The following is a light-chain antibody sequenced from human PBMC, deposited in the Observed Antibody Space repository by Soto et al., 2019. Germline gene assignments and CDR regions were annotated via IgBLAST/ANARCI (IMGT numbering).Light chain of an antibody. CDR2: AAS. CDR3: QKYNSAPLT. Sequence: DIQVTQSPSSLSASLGDRVTITCRANQAIGVYLAWFQQQPGKVPKLLIYAASALQSGVPSRFSGSGSGTDFTLTISSLQLDDNATDYYQKYNSAPLTLGGGPKVDVK. V-gene: IGKV1-27*01. J-gene: IGKJ4*01. CDR1: QAIGVY.